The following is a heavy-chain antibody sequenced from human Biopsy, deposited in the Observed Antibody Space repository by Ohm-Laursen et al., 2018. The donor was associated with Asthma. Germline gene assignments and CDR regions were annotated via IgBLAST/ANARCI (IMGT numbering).Heavy chain of an antibody. J-gene: IGHJ5*02. CDR1: GYTLTDYS. CDR3: ARDRGYCSGGTCPSWFDP. D-gene: IGHD2-15*01. CDR2: INPNSGDT. Sequence: ASVKVSCKASGYTLTDYSIHWVRQAPGQGLEWMGRINPNSGDTKYAQRFQGRVTVTRDRSISTAYMELSRLRSDDTAVCYCARDRGYCSGGTCPSWFDPWGQGTLVTVSS. V-gene: IGHV1-2*06.